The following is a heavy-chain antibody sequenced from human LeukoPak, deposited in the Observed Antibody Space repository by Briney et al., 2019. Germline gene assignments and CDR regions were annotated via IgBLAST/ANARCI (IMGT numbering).Heavy chain of an antibody. CDR1: RFTFSTYA. J-gene: IGHJ4*02. Sequence: QPGGSLRLTCAASRFTFSTYAMSWVRQAPGKGLEWVSTVTSSGGSTYYADSVKGRFTISRDNSNNTLYLQMNSLRAEDTAVYYCAKDVGPFLTTSGYYPHFDYWGQGTLVTVSS. D-gene: IGHD3-22*01. CDR2: VTSSGGST. CDR3: AKDVGPFLTTSGYYPHFDY. V-gene: IGHV3-23*01.